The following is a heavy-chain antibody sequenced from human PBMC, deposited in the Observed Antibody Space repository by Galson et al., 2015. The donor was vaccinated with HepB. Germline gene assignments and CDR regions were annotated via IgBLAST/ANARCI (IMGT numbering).Heavy chain of an antibody. Sequence: SLRLSCAASRFTFSSYAMHWVRQAPGKGLEWVAVISYDGSNKHYADSVKGRFTISRDNSKNTLYLQMNSLRAEDTAVYYCARGVYSGYTHYGMDVWGQGTTVTVSS. J-gene: IGHJ6*02. V-gene: IGHV3-30-3*01. CDR3: ARGVYSGYTHYGMDV. CDR2: ISYDGSNK. D-gene: IGHD5-12*01. CDR1: RFTFSSYA.